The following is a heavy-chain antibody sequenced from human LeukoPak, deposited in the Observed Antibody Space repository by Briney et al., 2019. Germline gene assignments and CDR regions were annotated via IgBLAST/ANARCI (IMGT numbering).Heavy chain of an antibody. D-gene: IGHD2-2*01. CDR3: AKDGCSSTSCPPQNTYYYYYMDV. CDR2: IKQDGSEK. Sequence: PGGSLRLSCAASGFTFSDYYMSWIRQAPGKGLEWVANIKQDGSEKYYVDSVKGRFTISRDNAKNSLYLQMNSLRAEDTAVYYCAKDGCSSTSCPPQNTYYYYYMDVWGKGTTVTVSS. J-gene: IGHJ6*03. CDR1: GFTFSDYY. V-gene: IGHV3-7*01.